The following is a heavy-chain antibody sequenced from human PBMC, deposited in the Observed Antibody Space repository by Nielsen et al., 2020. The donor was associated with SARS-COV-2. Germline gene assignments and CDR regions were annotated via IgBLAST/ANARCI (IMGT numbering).Heavy chain of an antibody. Sequence: SETLSLTCAVSGGSISSSNWWSWVRQPPGKGLEWIGEIYHSGSTNYNPSLKSRVTMTRDTSTSTVYMLLSSLRSDDTAVYYCAREWDDYDSSAYDYWGQGTLVTVSS. J-gene: IGHJ4*02. D-gene: IGHD3-22*01. CDR1: GGSISSSNW. CDR3: AREWDDYDSSAYDY. V-gene: IGHV4-4*02. CDR2: IYHSGST.